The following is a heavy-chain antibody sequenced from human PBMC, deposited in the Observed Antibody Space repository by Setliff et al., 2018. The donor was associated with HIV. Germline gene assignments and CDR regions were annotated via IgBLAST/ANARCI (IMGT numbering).Heavy chain of an antibody. CDR3: ARGPTTVTNYDSSGYCIDY. J-gene: IGHJ4*02. D-gene: IGHD3-22*01. Sequence: GGSLRLSCETSGFTFGDFCMNWVRQAPGKGLEWVSYISSKRTSIYYADSVKGRFTISRDNGRNSLYLQMNGLRAEDTAVYYCARGPTTVTNYDSSGYCIDYWGQGTLVTVSS. CDR1: GFTFGDFC. CDR2: ISSKRTSI. V-gene: IGHV3-48*01.